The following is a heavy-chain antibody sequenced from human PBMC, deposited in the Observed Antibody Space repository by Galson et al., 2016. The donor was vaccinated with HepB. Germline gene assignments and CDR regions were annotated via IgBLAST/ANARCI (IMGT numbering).Heavy chain of an antibody. Sequence: SLRLSCAASGFAFSSHAMSWVRQAPGKGLEWVSGLSGSDGSTYYADSVKGRFTTSRDNSKNTLYLQMNSLRAEDTAVYYCAKDWGVATTTHFDYWGQGILVIVSS. V-gene: IGHV3-23*01. CDR1: GFAFSSHA. CDR3: AKDWGVATTTHFDY. J-gene: IGHJ4*02. D-gene: IGHD5-12*01. CDR2: LSGSDGST.